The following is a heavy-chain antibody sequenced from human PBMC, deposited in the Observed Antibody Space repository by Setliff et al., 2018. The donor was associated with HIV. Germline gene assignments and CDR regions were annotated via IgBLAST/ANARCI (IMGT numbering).Heavy chain of an antibody. V-gene: IGHV1-69*10. CDR2: IIPILDIT. J-gene: IGHJ3*01. CDR1: GGTSNTYA. Sequence: SVKVSCKASGGTSNTYAINWVRQAPGQGLEWVGQIIPILDITTYAQKFQGRVTITADESTSTMYMELGSLRSDDTAVYYCAGPRGDGAFDVWGQGTMVTVSS. D-gene: IGHD3-10*01. CDR3: AGPRGDGAFDV.